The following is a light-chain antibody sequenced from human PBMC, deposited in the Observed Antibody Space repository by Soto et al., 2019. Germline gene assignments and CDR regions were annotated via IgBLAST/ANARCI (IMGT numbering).Light chain of an antibody. V-gene: IGLV2-23*01. Sequence: QSVLTQPASVSGSPGQSITISCTGTNSDVGSYNLVSWYQQHPGTAPKLMIYEGSKRPSGISNRFSGSKSGNAASLTISGLQAEDEADYYCCSYVDSTTSYVFGTGTKVTVL. CDR3: CSYVDSTTSYV. J-gene: IGLJ1*01. CDR1: NSDVGSYNL. CDR2: EGS.